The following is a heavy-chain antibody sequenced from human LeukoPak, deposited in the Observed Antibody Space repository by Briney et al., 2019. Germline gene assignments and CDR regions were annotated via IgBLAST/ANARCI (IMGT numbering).Heavy chain of an antibody. CDR3: AREPLWFGEGYFDF. D-gene: IGHD3-10*01. V-gene: IGHV4-59*12. CDR2: IYDSGNT. Sequence: SETLSLTCTVSGGSIRGFYWGWIRQPAGEGLEWIGYIYDSGNTNYNPSLKSRVSISEDTSKNQVSLKLSSVTAADTAVYYCAREPLWFGEGYFDFWGQGTLVTVSS. CDR1: GGSIRGFY. J-gene: IGHJ4*02.